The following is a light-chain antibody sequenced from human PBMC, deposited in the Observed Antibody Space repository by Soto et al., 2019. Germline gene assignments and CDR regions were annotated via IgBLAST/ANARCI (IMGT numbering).Light chain of an antibody. CDR2: GAS. CDR1: QSVRSN. CDR3: QQVESYPST. Sequence: ETVRTPSPGTLSVSPGKIDPRSRMASQSVRSNLAWYQQKPGQAPRLLIYGASTRATGIPAGLSGSGSGTEFTLTISSLQSEDFATYYCQQVESYPSTFGGGTKVDI. J-gene: IGKJ4*01. V-gene: IGKV3-15*01.